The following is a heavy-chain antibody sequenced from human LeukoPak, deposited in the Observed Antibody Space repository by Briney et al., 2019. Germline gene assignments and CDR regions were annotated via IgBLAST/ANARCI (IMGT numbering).Heavy chain of an antibody. Sequence: SETLSLTCAVYGGSFSGYYWSWIRQPPGKGLEWIGEINHSGSTNYNPSLKSRVTISADTSKNPFSLKLSSVTAADTAVYYCARGPAAGTFDYWGQGTLVTVSS. J-gene: IGHJ4*02. CDR2: INHSGST. CDR3: ARGPAAGTFDY. V-gene: IGHV4-34*01. CDR1: GGSFSGYY. D-gene: IGHD6-13*01.